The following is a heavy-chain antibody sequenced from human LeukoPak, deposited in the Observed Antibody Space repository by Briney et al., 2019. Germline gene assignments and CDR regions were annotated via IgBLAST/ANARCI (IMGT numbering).Heavy chain of an antibody. J-gene: IGHJ4*02. CDR1: GFTFSSYG. CDR2: ISYDGSNK. D-gene: IGHD6-19*01. CDR3: AKGDPGGWYYFDY. V-gene: IGHV3-30*18. Sequence: GGSLRLSCAASGFTFSSYGMHWVRQAPGKGLEWVAVISYDGSNKYYADSVKGRFTISRDNSKNTLYLQMNSLRAEDTAVYYCAKGDPGGWYYFDYWGQGTLVTVSS.